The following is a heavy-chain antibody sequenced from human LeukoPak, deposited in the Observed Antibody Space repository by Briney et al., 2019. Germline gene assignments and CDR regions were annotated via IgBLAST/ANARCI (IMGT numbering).Heavy chain of an antibody. CDR2: ISSSSSYI. Sequence: PGGSLRLSCAASGFTFSSYSMNWVRQAPGKGLEWVSSISSSSSYIYYADSVKGRFTISRDNAKNSLYLQMNSLRAEDTAVYYCARDGGGSYFHAFDIWGQGTMVTVSS. J-gene: IGHJ3*02. D-gene: IGHD1-26*01. CDR3: ARDGGGSYFHAFDI. V-gene: IGHV3-21*01. CDR1: GFTFSSYS.